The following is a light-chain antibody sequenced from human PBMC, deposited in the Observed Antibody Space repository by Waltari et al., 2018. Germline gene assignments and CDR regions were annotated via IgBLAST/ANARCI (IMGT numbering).Light chain of an antibody. CDR1: NLGSKS. V-gene: IGLV3-21*02. CDR3: QVWDSSGDHAV. J-gene: IGLJ2*01. Sequence: SYVLTQSPSVSVAPGETARMTCGGNNLGSKSVHWYQQKPGQAPVLVVFADSDRPSGIPERFSGSNSGNTATLRISRVEAGDEADYSCQVWDSSGDHAVFGGGNKLTVL. CDR2: ADS.